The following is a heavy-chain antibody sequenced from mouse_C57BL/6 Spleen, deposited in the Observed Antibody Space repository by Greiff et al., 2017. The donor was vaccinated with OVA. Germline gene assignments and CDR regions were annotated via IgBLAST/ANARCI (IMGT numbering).Heavy chain of an antibody. V-gene: IGHV3-1*01. Sequence: ESGPGMVKPSQSLSLTCTVTGYSITSGYDWHWIRHFPGNKLEWMGYISYSGSTNYNPSLKSRISITHDTSKNHFFLKLNSVTTEDTATYYCAREGYYGYFDYWGQGTTLTVSS. D-gene: IGHD1-1*01. CDR1: GYSITSGYD. CDR2: ISYSGST. CDR3: AREGYYGYFDY. J-gene: IGHJ2*01.